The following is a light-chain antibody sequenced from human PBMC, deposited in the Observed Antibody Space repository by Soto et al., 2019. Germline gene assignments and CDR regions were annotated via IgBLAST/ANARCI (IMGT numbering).Light chain of an antibody. Sequence: EVVMTQSPATLSVSPGERATLSCRASQSVSSNLAWYQQKPGQAPRLLIYGASTRAAGIPARFSGSGSGTDFTLTITSLQPDDFATYYCQQYNSYSPWTFGQGTKVDIK. CDR2: GAS. CDR3: QQYNSYSPWT. J-gene: IGKJ1*01. V-gene: IGKV3-15*01. CDR1: QSVSSN.